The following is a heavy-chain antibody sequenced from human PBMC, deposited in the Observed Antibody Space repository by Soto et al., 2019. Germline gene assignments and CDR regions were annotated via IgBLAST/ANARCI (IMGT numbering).Heavy chain of an antibody. CDR3: ARGSFRREYYYGLDV. Sequence: GGSLRLSCAASGFTVSSNHMSWVRQAPGKGLEWVSVIYSGGSTYYADSVKGRFTISKDSSKNILYLQMDSLRAEDTAVYYCARGSFRREYYYGLDVWGQGTTVTVSS. CDR2: IYSGGST. CDR1: GFTVSSNH. V-gene: IGHV3-53*01. D-gene: IGHD1-26*01. J-gene: IGHJ6*02.